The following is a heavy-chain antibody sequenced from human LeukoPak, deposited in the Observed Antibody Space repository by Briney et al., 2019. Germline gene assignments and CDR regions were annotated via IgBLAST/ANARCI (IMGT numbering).Heavy chain of an antibody. J-gene: IGHJ5*02. V-gene: IGHV1-2*06. Sequence: GASVKVSCKASGYTFTGYYMHWVRQAPGQGLEWMGRINPNSGGTKYAQKFRGRVTMTRDTSISSAYMELSRLRSDDTAVYYCASDMAVAGRNWFDPWGQGTLVTVSS. CDR3: ASDMAVAGRNWFDP. D-gene: IGHD6-19*01. CDR2: INPNSGGT. CDR1: GYTFTGYY.